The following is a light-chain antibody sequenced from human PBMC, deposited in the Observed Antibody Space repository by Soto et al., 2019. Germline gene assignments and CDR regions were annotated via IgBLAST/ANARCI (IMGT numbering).Light chain of an antibody. J-gene: IGKJ1*01. Sequence: EIVMTQSPATLSVPPGERATLSCRASQSVNSNLAWYQHKPGQAPRLLIYDASTRATGIPARFSGSGSGTEFTLTISSLQSEDFAVYYCQQYKNLLTWTFGQGTKVEVK. CDR2: DAS. V-gene: IGKV3-15*01. CDR1: QSVNSN. CDR3: QQYKNLLTWT.